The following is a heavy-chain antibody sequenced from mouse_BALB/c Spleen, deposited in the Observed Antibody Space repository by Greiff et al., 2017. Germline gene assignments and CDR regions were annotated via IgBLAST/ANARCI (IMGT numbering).Heavy chain of an antibody. CDR3: ARGRTYYRYEFDY. D-gene: IGHD2-14*01. J-gene: IGHJ2*01. CDR2: IDPANGNT. CDR1: GFNIKDTY. V-gene: IGHV14-3*02. Sequence: VQLQQSGAELVKPGASVKLSCTASGFNIKDTYMHWVKQRPEQGLEWIGRIDPANGNTIYDPKFQGKASITADTSSNTAYLQLSSLTSEDTAVYYCARGRTYYRYEFDYWGQGTTLTVSS.